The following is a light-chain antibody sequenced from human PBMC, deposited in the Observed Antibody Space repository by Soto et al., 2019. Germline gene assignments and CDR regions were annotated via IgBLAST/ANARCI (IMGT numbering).Light chain of an antibody. V-gene: IGLV1-44*01. CDR2: GNN. J-gene: IGLJ1*01. CDR1: TSNIGRSI. Sequence: QSLLTQSPSGSGTPGQRVTISCSGITSNIGRSIVSWYQQFPGAARIVVIYGNNQRPSGVPVRFSASKSYTSASLAISGLQSEDEADYYCAAWDDGVFVFGIGTKVTVL. CDR3: AAWDDGVFV.